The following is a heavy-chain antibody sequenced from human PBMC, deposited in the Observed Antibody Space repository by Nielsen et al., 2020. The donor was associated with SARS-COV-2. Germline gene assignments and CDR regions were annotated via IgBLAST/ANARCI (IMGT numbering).Heavy chain of an antibody. J-gene: IGHJ4*02. CDR2: ISYDGSNK. Sequence: WIRQPPGKGLEWVAVISYDGSNKYYADSVKGRFTISRDNSKNTLYLQMNSLRAEDTAVYYCARAPVNYDFWSGYSDYFDYWGQGALVTVSS. D-gene: IGHD3-3*01. CDR3: ARAPVNYDFWSGYSDYFDY. V-gene: IGHV3-33*05.